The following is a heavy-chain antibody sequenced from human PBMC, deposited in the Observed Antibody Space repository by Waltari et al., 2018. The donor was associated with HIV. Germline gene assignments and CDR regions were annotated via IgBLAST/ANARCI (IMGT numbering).Heavy chain of an antibody. Sequence: QVQLVQSGAEVRKPGASMKVSCKASGYNFSGYYIHWGRQAPGHGLEWMGRITPYSGATNYAQKFRGRVTMTRDTSIRKAYVELSGLTSDDTAVYYCARAISTGRVTFDYWGQGTLVTVSS. CDR1: GYNFSGYY. CDR3: ARAISTGRVTFDY. J-gene: IGHJ4*02. V-gene: IGHV1-2*06. D-gene: IGHD2-21*02. CDR2: ITPYSGAT.